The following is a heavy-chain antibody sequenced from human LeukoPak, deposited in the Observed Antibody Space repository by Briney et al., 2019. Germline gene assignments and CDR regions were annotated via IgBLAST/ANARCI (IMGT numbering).Heavy chain of an antibody. J-gene: IGHJ4*02. Sequence: PGGSLRLSCVASGFTFSSYAMSWVSQAPGKGLEWVSGITGRGDRTYYADSVKGRFTISRDNSKNTLYLQMNSLRAEDTAVYYCAKDFLYYGSGSYPSSDYWGQGTLVTVSS. V-gene: IGHV3-23*01. CDR2: ITGRGDRT. CDR1: GFTFSSYA. CDR3: AKDFLYYGSGSYPSSDY. D-gene: IGHD3-10*01.